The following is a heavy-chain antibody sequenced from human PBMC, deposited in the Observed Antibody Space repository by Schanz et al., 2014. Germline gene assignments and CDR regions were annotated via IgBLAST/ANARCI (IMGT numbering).Heavy chain of an antibody. J-gene: IGHJ4*02. CDR1: GFTFRSYS. CDR2: ISSTSRAT. V-gene: IGHV3-48*01. Sequence: EVQLVESGGSLVQPGGSLRLSCAASGFTFRSYSMNWVRQAPGKGLEWISYISSTSRATYYADSVKGRFTISRDNAKNSLFLQMNSLTAEDTAVYYCARGVRSDYCGQGTLVSVSS. D-gene: IGHD3-3*01. CDR3: ARGVRSDY.